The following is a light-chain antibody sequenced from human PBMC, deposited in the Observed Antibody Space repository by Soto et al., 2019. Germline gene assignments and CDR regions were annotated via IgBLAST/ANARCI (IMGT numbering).Light chain of an antibody. V-gene: IGKV3-20*01. J-gene: IGKJ1*01. Sequence: EIVMTQSPATLSVSPGERATLSCRASQSVSSNLAWYQQKPGQAPRLLIYGASTRATGIPDRFSGSGSGTDFTLTIVRLEPEDFAVYYCQQYGTSPRTFGQGTKVEIK. CDR2: GAS. CDR3: QQYGTSPRT. CDR1: QSVSSN.